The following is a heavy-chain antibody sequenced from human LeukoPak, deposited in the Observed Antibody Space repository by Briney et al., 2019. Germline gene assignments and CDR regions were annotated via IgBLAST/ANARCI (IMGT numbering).Heavy chain of an antibody. CDR1: GFTFDDYA. J-gene: IGHJ3*02. CDR2: ISWNSGSI. CDR3: AKDLGGGCSSTSCYSAFDI. D-gene: IGHD2-2*02. Sequence: GGSLRLSCAASGFTFDDYAMHWVRQAPGKGLEWVSGISWNSGSIGYADSVKGRFTISRDNAKNSLYLQMNSLRAEDMALYYCAKDLGGGCSSTSCYSAFDIWGQGTMVTVSS. V-gene: IGHV3-9*03.